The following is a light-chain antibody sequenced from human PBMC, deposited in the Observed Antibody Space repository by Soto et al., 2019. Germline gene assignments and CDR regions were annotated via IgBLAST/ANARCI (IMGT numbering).Light chain of an antibody. J-gene: IGLJ2*01. CDR2: DVN. V-gene: IGLV2-8*01. Sequence: QSALTQPPSASGSPGQSVTISCTGTSSDVGGYNYVSWYRQHPGKAPQLIIYDVNKRPSGVPDRFSGSKSGNTASLTVSGLQAEDEADYFCNLYGGTNNYVVFGGGTKLTVL. CDR1: SSDVGGYNY. CDR3: NLYGGTNNYVV.